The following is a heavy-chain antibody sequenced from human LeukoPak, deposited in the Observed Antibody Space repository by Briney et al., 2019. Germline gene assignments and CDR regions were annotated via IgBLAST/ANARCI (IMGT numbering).Heavy chain of an antibody. CDR1: GYTFTTYG. Sequence: ASVKVSCKASGYTFTTYGISWVRQAPGQGLEWMGWISAYNGNTNYAQKLQGRVTMTTDTSTSTAYMELRSLTSDDTAVYYCARDESDRPRPRFGYWGQGTLVTVSS. J-gene: IGHJ4*02. V-gene: IGHV1-18*01. CDR2: ISAYNGNT. D-gene: IGHD2-21*02. CDR3: ARDESDRPRPRFGY.